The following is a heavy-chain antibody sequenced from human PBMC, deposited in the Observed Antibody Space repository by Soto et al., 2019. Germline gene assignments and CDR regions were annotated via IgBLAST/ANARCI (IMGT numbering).Heavy chain of an antibody. J-gene: IGHJ4*02. CDR1: GGSFSGYY. CDR2: INHSGST. Sequence: PSETLSLTCAVYGGSFSGYYWSWIRQPQGKGLEWIGEINHSGSTNYNPSLKSRVTISVDTSKNQFSLKLSSVTAADTAVYYCARASGWFDYWGQGSLVTVSS. D-gene: IGHD6-25*01. CDR3: ARASGWFDY. V-gene: IGHV4-34*01.